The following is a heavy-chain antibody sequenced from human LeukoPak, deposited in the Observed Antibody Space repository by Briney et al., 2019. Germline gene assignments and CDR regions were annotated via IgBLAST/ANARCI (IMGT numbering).Heavy chain of an antibody. CDR1: GGTFSSYA. D-gene: IGHD5-24*01. J-gene: IGHJ4*02. CDR3: AMTSLDLITLDY. V-gene: IGHV1-69*13. CDR2: IIPIFGTA. Sequence: GASVKVSRKASGGTFSSYAISWVRQAPGQGLEWMGGIIPIFGTANYAQKFQGRVTITADESTSTAYMELSSLRSEDTAVYYCAMTSLDLITLDYWGQGTLVTVSS.